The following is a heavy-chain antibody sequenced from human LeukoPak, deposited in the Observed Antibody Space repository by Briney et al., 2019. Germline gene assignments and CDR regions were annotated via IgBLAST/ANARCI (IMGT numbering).Heavy chain of an antibody. CDR2: FDPEDGET. CDR3: ARYGRSRPTIDAFDI. Sequence: ASVKVSCTVSGYTLTELSVHWVRQAPGKGLEWMGGFDPEDGETIYAQKFQGRVTMTEDTSTDTAYMELSSLRSEDTAVYYCARYGRSRPTIDAFDIWGQGTMVAVSS. V-gene: IGHV1-24*01. J-gene: IGHJ3*02. CDR1: GYTLTELS. D-gene: IGHD4-17*01.